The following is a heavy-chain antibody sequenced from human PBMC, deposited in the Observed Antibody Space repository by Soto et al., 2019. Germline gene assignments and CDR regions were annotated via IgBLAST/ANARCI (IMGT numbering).Heavy chain of an antibody. V-gene: IGHV5-51*01. CDR1: GFRFTNFW. J-gene: IGHJ4*02. CDR2: IYSRDSDT. Sequence: ESLTISCPTSGFRFTNFWIGLVRQRPGKGLEWMGIIYSRDSDTKYSPSFQGQVTISVDTSITTAYLQWSSLKASDTAVYYCARAPYNHEDGDFDFWGQGTLVTVYS. D-gene: IGHD1-20*01. CDR3: ARAPYNHEDGDFDF.